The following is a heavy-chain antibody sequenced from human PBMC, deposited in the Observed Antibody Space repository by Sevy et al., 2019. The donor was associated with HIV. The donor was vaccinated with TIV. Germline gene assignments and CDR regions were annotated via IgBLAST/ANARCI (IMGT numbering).Heavy chain of an antibody. D-gene: IGHD3-10*01. V-gene: IGHV3-30*09. CDR1: GFTFHSHA. Sequence: GGSLRLSCVDSGFTFHSHAMHWVRQAPGKGLEWVAGTSYDGRDKFYVDSVNGRFVISRDNSRNTLYLNLNNLRTEDTALYYCASDRGAPPTAILSFFNLWGQGTLVTVSS. CDR3: ASDRGAPPTAILSFFNL. CDR2: TSYDGRDK. J-gene: IGHJ5*02.